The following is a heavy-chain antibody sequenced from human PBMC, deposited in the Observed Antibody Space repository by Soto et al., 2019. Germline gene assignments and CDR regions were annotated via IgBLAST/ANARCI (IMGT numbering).Heavy chain of an antibody. CDR1: GNSIISSGFS. D-gene: IGHD3-3*02. CDR2: VFYLGSS. V-gene: IGHV4-39*01. Sequence: PXQTRTLPCTVSGNSIISSGFSWGWVRQPPGKGLEWIGSVFYLGSSYYNPSLKSRVTMSVDPSKNQFSLRLRSVTAADTALYFCARHSLALRKYNWFDHWGQGNMVTVSS. J-gene: IGHJ5*02. CDR3: ARHSLALRKYNWFDH.